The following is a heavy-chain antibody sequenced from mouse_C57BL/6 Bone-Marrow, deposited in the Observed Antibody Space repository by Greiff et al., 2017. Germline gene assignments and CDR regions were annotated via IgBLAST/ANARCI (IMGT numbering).Heavy chain of an antibody. CDR1: GYTFTSYW. CDR3: ARFEGLRWFAY. J-gene: IGHJ3*01. V-gene: IGHV1-52*01. CDR2: IDPSDSET. Sequence: VQLQQPGAELVRPGSSVKLSCKASGYTFTSYWMHWVKQRPIQGLEWIGNIDPSDSETHYNQKFKDKATLTVDKSSSTAYMQLSSLTSEDSAVYYCARFEGLRWFAYWGQGTLVTVSA. D-gene: IGHD2-4*01.